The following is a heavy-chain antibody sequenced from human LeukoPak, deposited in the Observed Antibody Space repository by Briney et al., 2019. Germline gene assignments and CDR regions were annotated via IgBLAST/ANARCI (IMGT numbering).Heavy chain of an antibody. V-gene: IGHV3-23*01. CDR1: GVTLSSYA. CDR2: ISSSGSGGNT. CDR3: ARDKGSSGWYPTFHY. J-gene: IGHJ4*02. D-gene: IGHD6-19*01. Sequence: PGGSLRLSCAASGVTLSSYAMSWARQAPGKGLEWVSGISSSGSGGNTYYADSVKGRFTISRDNSKNTLYLQMNSLRAEDTAVYYCARDKGSSGWYPTFHYWGQGTLVTVSS.